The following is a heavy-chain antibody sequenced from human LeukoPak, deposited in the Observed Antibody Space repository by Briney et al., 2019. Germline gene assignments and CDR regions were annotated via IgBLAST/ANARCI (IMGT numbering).Heavy chain of an antibody. Sequence: GGSLRLSCAASGFTFSNYVMHWVRQAPGKGLEWVAFIRSDGSNKYYADSVKGRVTISRDNSKNTLYLQMNSLRAEDTAVYYCAKATTVTTPYWFDPWGQGTLVTVSS. CDR2: IRSDGSNK. J-gene: IGHJ5*02. CDR1: GFTFSNYV. D-gene: IGHD4-17*01. CDR3: AKATTVTTPYWFDP. V-gene: IGHV3-30*02.